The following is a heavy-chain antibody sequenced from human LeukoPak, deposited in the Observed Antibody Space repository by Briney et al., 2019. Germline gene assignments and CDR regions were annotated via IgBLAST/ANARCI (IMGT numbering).Heavy chain of an antibody. D-gene: IGHD6-19*01. J-gene: IGHJ4*02. CDR3: ACAGYSSGWLLYYFDY. CDR1: GITFSDYY. CDR2: ISSSSSYI. V-gene: IGHV3-11*06. Sequence: GGSLRLSCAAYGITFSDYYMSWIRQAPGKGLEWVSSISSSSSYIYYADSVKGRFTISRDNAKNSLYLQMNSLRAEDTAVYYCACAGYSSGWLLYYFDYWGQGTLVTVSS.